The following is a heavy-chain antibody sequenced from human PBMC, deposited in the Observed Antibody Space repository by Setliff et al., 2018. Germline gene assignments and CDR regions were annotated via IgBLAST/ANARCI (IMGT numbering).Heavy chain of an antibody. D-gene: IGHD5-18*01. J-gene: IGHJ4*02. Sequence: PSETLSLTCSLSGVTIGGNNYYYWAWIRQPPGKGLEWIGTISYSGGVFYNPSLKSRVTISLDASTNQFSLKLRSVSAADTAVYYCARRDGSIIYRGFFDYWGQGALVTVSS. CDR1: GVTIGGNNYYY. CDR3: ARRDGSIIYRGFFDY. V-gene: IGHV4-39*07. CDR2: ISYSGGV.